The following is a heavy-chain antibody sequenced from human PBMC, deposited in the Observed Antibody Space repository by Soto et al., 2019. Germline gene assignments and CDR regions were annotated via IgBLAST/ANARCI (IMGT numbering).Heavy chain of an antibody. CDR3: CYGSGKVDY. J-gene: IGHJ4*02. V-gene: IGHV3-23*01. CDR1: GFYFTGYA. D-gene: IGHD3-10*01. CDR2: ISGSGGST. Sequence: AGSLTLSCAASGFYFTGYALNFVRQAPGKGLEWISGISGSGGSTYYTDSVKGRFTISRDNSKNTLYLQMSSLRAEDSAVYYCCYGSGKVDYWGQGTLVTVSS.